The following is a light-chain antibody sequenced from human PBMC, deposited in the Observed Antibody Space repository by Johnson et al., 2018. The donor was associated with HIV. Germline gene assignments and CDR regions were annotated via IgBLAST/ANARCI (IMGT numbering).Light chain of an antibody. Sequence: QSVLTQPPSVSAAPGQKVTISCSGSSSDMGNYAVSWYQQLPGTAPKLLIYENNKRHSGIPDRFSGSKSGTSATMGITGLQTGDEADYYCGVWDASLSPHYVFGTGTTVIVL. CDR1: SSDMGNYA. CDR2: ENN. CDR3: GVWDASLSPHYV. V-gene: IGLV1-51*02. J-gene: IGLJ1*01.